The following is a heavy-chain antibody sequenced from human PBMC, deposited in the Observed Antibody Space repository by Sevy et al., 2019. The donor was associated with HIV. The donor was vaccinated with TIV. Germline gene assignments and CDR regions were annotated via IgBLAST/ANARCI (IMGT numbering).Heavy chain of an antibody. CDR3: ARDMTTVTNNLRLDY. V-gene: IGHV1-18*01. CDR2: ISAYNGNT. J-gene: IGHJ4*02. CDR1: GYTFTSYG. Sequence: ASVKVSCKASGYTFTSYGISWVRQAPGQGLEWMGWISAYNGNTNYAQKLQGRVTMTTDTSTSTAYMELRSLRSDDTAVYYCARDMTTVTNNLRLDYWGQGTLVTVSS. D-gene: IGHD4-17*01.